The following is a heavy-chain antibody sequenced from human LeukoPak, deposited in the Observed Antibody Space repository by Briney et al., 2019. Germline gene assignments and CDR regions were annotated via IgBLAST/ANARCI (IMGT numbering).Heavy chain of an antibody. Sequence: GGSLRLSCAASGFTFSSYGMHWVRQAPGKGLEWVAVISYDGSNKYYADSMKGRFTISRDNSKNTLYLQMNSLRAEDTAVYYCARGGDIVVVVADFDYWGQGTLVTVSS. D-gene: IGHD2-15*01. V-gene: IGHV3-30*19. J-gene: IGHJ4*02. CDR3: ARGGDIVVVVADFDY. CDR2: ISYDGSNK. CDR1: GFTFSSYG.